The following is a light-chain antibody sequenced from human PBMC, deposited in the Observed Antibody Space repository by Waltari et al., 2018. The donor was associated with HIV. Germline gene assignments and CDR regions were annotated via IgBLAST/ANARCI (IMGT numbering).Light chain of an antibody. J-gene: IGLJ1*01. CDR2: DNT. CDR1: SSNIGNNY. V-gene: IGLV1-51*01. CDR3: VTWDNSLSAYV. Sequence: QSVLTQPPSLSAAPGQRVTISCSGSSSNIGNNYVSWYQQLPGTAPKLVIYDNTQRPSRMPDQFSGSKSGRSATLGITGLQTGDEADYYCVTWDNSLSAYVFGTGTKVTVL.